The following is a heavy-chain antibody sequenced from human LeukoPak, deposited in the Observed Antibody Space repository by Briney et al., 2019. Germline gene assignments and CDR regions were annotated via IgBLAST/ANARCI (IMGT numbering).Heavy chain of an antibody. V-gene: IGHV3-30*03. Sequence: GGSLRLSCAASGFTFSSYGMHWVRQAPGKGLEWVACISYDGSNKYYADSVKGRFTISRDNSKNTLYLQMNSLRAEDTAVYYCARVGGNYYYYYYMDVWGKGTTVTVSS. CDR2: ISYDGSNK. CDR3: ARVGGNYYYYYYMDV. CDR1: GFTFSSYG. D-gene: IGHD1-26*01. J-gene: IGHJ6*03.